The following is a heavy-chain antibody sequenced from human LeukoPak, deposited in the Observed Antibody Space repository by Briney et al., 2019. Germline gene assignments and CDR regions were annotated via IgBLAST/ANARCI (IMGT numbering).Heavy chain of an antibody. Sequence: PGGSLRLSCAASGFTFSSYAMSWVRQAPGKGLEWVSAISGGGGSTYYADSVKGRFTISRDNSKNTLYLQMNSLRAEDTAVYYCAKDGNYDFWSGYLGGMDVWGQGTTVTVSS. CDR1: GFTFSSYA. CDR3: AKDGNYDFWSGYLGGMDV. V-gene: IGHV3-23*01. D-gene: IGHD3-3*01. J-gene: IGHJ6*02. CDR2: ISGGGGST.